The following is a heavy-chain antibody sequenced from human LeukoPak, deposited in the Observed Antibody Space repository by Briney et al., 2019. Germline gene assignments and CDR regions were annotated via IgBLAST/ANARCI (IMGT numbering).Heavy chain of an antibody. CDR2: INTNTGNP. J-gene: IGHJ6*02. D-gene: IGHD1-14*01. CDR3: ARVDSPEDYGMDV. Sequence: ASVKVSCKASGYTFTNFAMNWVRQAPGQGLEWMGWINTNTGNPTYARGFTGRFVFSLDTSVSTAYLQISSLKAEDTAVYYCARVDSPEDYGMDVWGQGTTVTVSS. V-gene: IGHV7-4-1*02. CDR1: GYTFTNFA.